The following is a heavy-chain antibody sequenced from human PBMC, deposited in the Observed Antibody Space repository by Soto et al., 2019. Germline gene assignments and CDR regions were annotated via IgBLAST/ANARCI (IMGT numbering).Heavy chain of an antibody. J-gene: IGHJ6*02. CDR3: ERSKEYYYYGMDV. V-gene: IGHV4-39*01. Sequence: PSETLSLTCTVSGGSISSSSYYWGWIRQPPGKGLEWIGSIYYSGSTYYNPSLKSRVTISVDTSKNQFSLKLSSVTAADKAVYYCERSKEYYYYGMDVWGQGTTVTVSS. D-gene: IGHD4-4*01. CDR1: GGSISSSSYY. CDR2: IYYSGST.